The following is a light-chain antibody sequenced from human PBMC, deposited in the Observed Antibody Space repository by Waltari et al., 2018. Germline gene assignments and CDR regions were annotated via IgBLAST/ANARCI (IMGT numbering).Light chain of an antibody. V-gene: IGLV4-69*01. J-gene: IGLJ3*02. CDR3: QTGGHGTWV. Sequence: QLVLTQSPSASASLGASVKLTCTLSSGHSSNVIAWLQQQPEKGPRFVMKVNSDGTHSKGDEIPDRFSGSSSGAERYLTISSLQSEDGADYYCQTGGHGTWVFGGGTKLTVL. CDR1: SGHSSNV. CDR2: VNSDGTH.